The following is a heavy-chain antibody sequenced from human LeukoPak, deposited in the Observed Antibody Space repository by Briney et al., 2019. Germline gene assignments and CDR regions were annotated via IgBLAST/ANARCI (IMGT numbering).Heavy chain of an antibody. V-gene: IGHV4-61*02. J-gene: IGHJ4*02. CDR2: IYTGGST. Sequence: SETLSLTCTVSGGSITSGSSFWTWIRQPAGKGLEWIGRIYTGGSTNYNPSLKSRVTISVDTSKNQFSLKLSSVTAADTAVYYCARDYYDSSGYYSYDYWGQGTLVTVSS. CDR3: ARDYYDSSGYYSYDY. D-gene: IGHD3-22*01. CDR1: GGSITSGSSF.